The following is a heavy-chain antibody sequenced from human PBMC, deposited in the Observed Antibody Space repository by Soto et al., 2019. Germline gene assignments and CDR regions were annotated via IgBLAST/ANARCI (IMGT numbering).Heavy chain of an antibody. D-gene: IGHD3-3*01. CDR1: GFTFSSYA. CDR3: AKVRAYYDFWSGYYGGDFDY. Sequence: LRLSCAASGFTFSSYAMIWVRQAPGKGLEWVSAISGSGGSTYYADSVKGRFTISRDNSKNTLCLQMNSLRAEDTAVYYCAKVRAYYDFWSGYYGGDFDYWGQGTLVTV. V-gene: IGHV3-23*01. J-gene: IGHJ4*02. CDR2: ISGSGGST.